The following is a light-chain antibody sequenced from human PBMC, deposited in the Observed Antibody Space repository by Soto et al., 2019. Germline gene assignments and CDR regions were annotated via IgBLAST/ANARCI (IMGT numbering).Light chain of an antibody. CDR2: SDS. CDR3: ATWDDSLNGFYV. CDR1: SSNIGDNT. V-gene: IGLV1-44*01. J-gene: IGLJ1*01. Sequence: QSVLTQPPSASGTPGQRVTISCSGCSSNIGDNTVNWYQQLPGTAPKLLIYSDSQWPSGVPDRFSGSKSGTSASLAISGLQSEDEADYYCATWDDSLNGFYVFGTGTKLTVL.